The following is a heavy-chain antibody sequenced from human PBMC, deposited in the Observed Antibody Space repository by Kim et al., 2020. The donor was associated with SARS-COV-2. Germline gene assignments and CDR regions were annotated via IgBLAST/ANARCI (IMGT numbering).Heavy chain of an antibody. D-gene: IGHD1-26*01. Sequence: SETLSLICTVSGGSISSYYWSWIRQPPGKGLEWIGYIYYSGSTNYNPSLKSRVTISVDTSKNQFSLKLSSVTAADTAVYYCARVVGATTGATDYYYYGMDVWGQGTTVTVSS. CDR2: IYYSGST. J-gene: IGHJ6*02. V-gene: IGHV4-59*01. CDR3: ARVVGATTGATDYYYYGMDV. CDR1: GGSISSYY.